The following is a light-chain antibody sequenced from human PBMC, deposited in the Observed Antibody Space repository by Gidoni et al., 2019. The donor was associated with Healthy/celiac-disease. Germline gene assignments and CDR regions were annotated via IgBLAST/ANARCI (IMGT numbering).Light chain of an antibody. Sequence: QSVLTQPPSVSGPPGQRGNISCTGTSSNIVACDDVHWYQQLPGTAPKPRIYGNSTRPSGVPDRFSGSKSGTSASLAITGLQAEDEADYYCQSYDSSLSVVFGGGTKLTVL. V-gene: IGLV1-40*01. CDR3: QSYDSSLSVV. CDR1: SSNIVACDD. J-gene: IGLJ2*01. CDR2: GNS.